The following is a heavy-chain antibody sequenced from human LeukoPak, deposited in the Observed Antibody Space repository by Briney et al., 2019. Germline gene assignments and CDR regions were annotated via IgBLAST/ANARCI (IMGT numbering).Heavy chain of an antibody. CDR1: GFTFSSSW. Sequence: GGSLRLSCAASGFTFSSSWMSWVRQTPEKGLEWVANMSPDGTEKYYVDSVKGRFTISRDNAKNSLYLQMNSLRAEDTAVYYCAKVLGYCSGGSCYSGYMDVWGKGTTVTISS. V-gene: IGHV3-7*03. CDR3: AKVLGYCSGGSCYSGYMDV. D-gene: IGHD2-15*01. CDR2: MSPDGTEK. J-gene: IGHJ6*03.